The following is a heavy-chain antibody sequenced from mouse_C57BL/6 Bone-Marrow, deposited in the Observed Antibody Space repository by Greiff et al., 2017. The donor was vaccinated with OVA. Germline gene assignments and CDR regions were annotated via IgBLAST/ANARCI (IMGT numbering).Heavy chain of an antibody. V-gene: IGHV5-12*01. D-gene: IGHD4-1*01. CDR3: ARLLTFFFDY. CDR1: GFTFSDYY. CDR2: ISNGGGST. Sequence: VQLKESGGGLVQPGGSLKLSCAASGFTFSDYYMYWVRQTPEKRLEWVAYISNGGGSTYYPDTVKGRFTISRDNAKNTLYLQMSRLKSEDTAMYYCARLLTFFFDYWGQGTTLTVSS. J-gene: IGHJ2*01.